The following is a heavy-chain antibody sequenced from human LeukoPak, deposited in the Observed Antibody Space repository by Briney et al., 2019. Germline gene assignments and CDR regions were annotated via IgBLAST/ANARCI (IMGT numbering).Heavy chain of an antibody. V-gene: IGHV4-59*08. CDR3: GFSEGDF. D-gene: IGHD6-25*01. CDR2: IYYSGST. J-gene: IGHJ4*02. Sequence: SETLSLTCTVSGGSISSYYWSWIRQPPGKGLEWIGYIYYSGSTNYNPSLKSRVTISVDTSKNQFSLKLSSVTAADTAMYFCGFSEGDFWGQGALVTVSS. CDR1: GGSISSYY.